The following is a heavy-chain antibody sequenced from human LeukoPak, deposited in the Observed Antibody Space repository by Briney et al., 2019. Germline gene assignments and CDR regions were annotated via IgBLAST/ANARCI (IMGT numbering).Heavy chain of an antibody. D-gene: IGHD3-10*01. J-gene: IGHJ4*02. CDR2: ISYDGSNK. CDR1: GFTFSSYA. Sequence: GGSLRLSCAASGFTFSSYAMHWVRQAPGKGLEWVAVISYDGSNKYYADSVKGRFTISRDNSKNTLYLQMNSLRAEDTAVYYCARSYGSRYYWGQGTLVTVSS. V-gene: IGHV3-30-3*01. CDR3: ARSYGSRYY.